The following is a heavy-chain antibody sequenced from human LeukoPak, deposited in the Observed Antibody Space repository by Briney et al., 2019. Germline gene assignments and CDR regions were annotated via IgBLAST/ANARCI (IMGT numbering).Heavy chain of an antibody. CDR2: ISSSSSYI. CDR3: CRRSPREDAFDI. J-gene: IGHJ3*02. D-gene: IGHD1-14*01. Sequence: GGSLRLSCAASGFTFSTYSMNWVRQAPGKGLEWVSSISSSSSYIDYADSVKGRFTISRDNANNSLFLQMNSLRAEDTAVYYCCRRSPREDAFDIWGQGTLVTVSS. CDR1: GFTFSTYS. V-gene: IGHV3-21*01.